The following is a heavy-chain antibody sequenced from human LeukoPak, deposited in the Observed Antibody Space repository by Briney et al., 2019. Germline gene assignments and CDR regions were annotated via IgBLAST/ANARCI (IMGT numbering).Heavy chain of an antibody. Sequence: GGSVRLSCAASGFTFSSYSMNWVRQAPGKGLEWVSSISSSSSYIYYADSVKGRFTISRDNAKNSLYLQMNSLRAEDTAVYYCARDLPPWYFDLWGRGTLVTVSS. CDR2: ISSSSSYI. CDR1: GFTFSSYS. V-gene: IGHV3-21*01. J-gene: IGHJ2*01. CDR3: ARDLPPWYFDL.